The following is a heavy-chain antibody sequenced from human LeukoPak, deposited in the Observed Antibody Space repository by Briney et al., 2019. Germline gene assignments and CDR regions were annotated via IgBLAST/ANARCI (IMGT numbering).Heavy chain of an antibody. CDR3: ARTPGVKDY. CDR2: IYYSGST. CDR1: GGSISSYY. Sequence: SETLSLTCTVSGGSISSYYWSWIRQPPGKGLEWIGYIYYSGSTNYNPSLKSRVTISVDTSKNQFSLKLSSVTAADTAVYYCARTPGVKDYWGQGTLVTVSS. V-gene: IGHV4-59*08. D-gene: IGHD2-8*01. J-gene: IGHJ4*02.